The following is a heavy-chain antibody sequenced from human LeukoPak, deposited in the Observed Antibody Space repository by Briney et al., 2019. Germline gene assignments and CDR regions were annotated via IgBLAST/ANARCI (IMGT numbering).Heavy chain of an antibody. CDR2: ISVSGRST. Sequence: GGSLRLSCAASGFTFSCYAMIWVRQAPGKGLEWVSAISVSGRSTYYADSLQGRFTISKDNSNNTLFLQMNSLSAEETAVYYCTKQYSGYEMFDYWGQGTLVTVSS. V-gene: IGHV3-23*01. D-gene: IGHD5-12*01. CDR3: TKQYSGYEMFDY. CDR1: GFTFSCYA. J-gene: IGHJ4*02.